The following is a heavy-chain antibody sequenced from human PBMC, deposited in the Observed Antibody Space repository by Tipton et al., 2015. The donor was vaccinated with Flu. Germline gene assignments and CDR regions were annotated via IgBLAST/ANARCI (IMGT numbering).Heavy chain of an antibody. J-gene: IGHJ5*02. CDR3: ARVHGDSGTLRFDP. CDR1: GGSMTDAY. Sequence: TLSLTCTVSGGSMTDAYWSWIRQPSGGGLEWLGYGYYTGITFYNPSLKSRVSIFRDISKNLFSLKMTSLSAADTATYYCARVHGDSGTLRFDPWGQGVLVTVSS. D-gene: IGHD3-10*01. V-gene: IGHV4-30-4*01. CDR2: GYYTGIT.